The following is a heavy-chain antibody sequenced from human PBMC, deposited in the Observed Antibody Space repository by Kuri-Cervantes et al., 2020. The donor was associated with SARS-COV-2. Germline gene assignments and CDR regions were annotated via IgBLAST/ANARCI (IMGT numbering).Heavy chain of an antibody. V-gene: IGHV3-21*01. J-gene: IGHJ6*02. Sequence: GESLKISCAASGFTFSSYSMNWVRQAPGKGLEWVSSISSSSSYIYYADSVKGRFTISRDNAKNSLYLQMNSLRAEDTAVYYCAKDQFFSSSSSWFGEHYYYGMDVWGQGTTVTVSS. CDR1: GFTFSSYS. CDR2: ISSSSSYI. CDR3: AKDQFFSSSSSWFGEHYYYGMDV. D-gene: IGHD3-10*01.